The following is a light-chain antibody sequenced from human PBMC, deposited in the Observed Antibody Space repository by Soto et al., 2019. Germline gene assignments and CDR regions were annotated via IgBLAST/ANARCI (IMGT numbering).Light chain of an antibody. Sequence: DLQMTQSPASLSASVGDRVTITCRASQSISSYLNWYQQKPGKAPKVLIFAASRLQSGVPSRFNGSGSGTDFTLAINSLQPEDVATYYCQQGYFTPRTFGQGTKLEIK. J-gene: IGKJ2*01. V-gene: IGKV1-39*01. CDR3: QQGYFTPRT. CDR2: AAS. CDR1: QSISSY.